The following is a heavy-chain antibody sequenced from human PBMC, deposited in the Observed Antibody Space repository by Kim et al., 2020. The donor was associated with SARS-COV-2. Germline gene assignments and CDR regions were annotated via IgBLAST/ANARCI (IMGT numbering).Heavy chain of an antibody. J-gene: IGHJ4*02. CDR2: ISYDGSNK. CDR1: GFTFSSYG. Sequence: GGSLRLSCAASGFTFSSYGMHWVRQAPGKGLEWVAVISYDGSNKYYADSVKGRFTISRDNSKNTLYLQMNSLRAEDTAVYYCAKQGLDYWGQGTLVTVSS. CDR3: AKQGLDY. V-gene: IGHV3-30*18.